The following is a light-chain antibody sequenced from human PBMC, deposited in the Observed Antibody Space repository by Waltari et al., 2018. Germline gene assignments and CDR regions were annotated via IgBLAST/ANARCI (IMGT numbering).Light chain of an antibody. Sequence: DIQMSQSPSTLSASVGDRVTITCRASQRISTWLAWYQQKPGKAPKLLISRASTLESGVPSRFAGSGSGTEFTLTSSSLQPDDFGTYYCQLYNSYVMYTFGQGTKLDIK. CDR2: RAS. CDR1: QRISTW. CDR3: QLYNSYVMYT. V-gene: IGKV1-5*03. J-gene: IGKJ2*01.